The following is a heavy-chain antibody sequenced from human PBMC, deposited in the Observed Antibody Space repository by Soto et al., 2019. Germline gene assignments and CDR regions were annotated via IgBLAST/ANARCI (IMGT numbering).Heavy chain of an antibody. V-gene: IGHV5-51*01. CDR3: ARPGGDGHNFLMGY. CDR2: IYPGDSDT. Sequence: GEYLKISCKGSVYSFTSYWIGWVRHIPGKGLEWMGIIYPGDSDTRYSPSFQGQVTISADKSISTAYLQWSSLKASDTAMYYCARPGGDGHNFLMGYLGQGTLDKVSS. CDR1: VYSFTSYW. J-gene: IGHJ4*02. D-gene: IGHD1-26*01.